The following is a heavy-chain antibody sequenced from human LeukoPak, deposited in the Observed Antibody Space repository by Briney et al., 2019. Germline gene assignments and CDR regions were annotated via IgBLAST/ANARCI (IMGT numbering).Heavy chain of an antibody. CDR2: INPSGGST. D-gene: IGHD3-3*01. Sequence: ASVKVSCKASGYTFTSYYIHWVRQAPGQGLEWMGLINPSGGSTNYAQKFQGRVTMTRDMSTSTAYMELRSLRSDDTAVYYCARPYYDFWSGWGYYYMDVWGKGTTVTVSS. J-gene: IGHJ6*03. CDR3: ARPYYDFWSGWGYYYMDV. CDR1: GYTFTSYY. V-gene: IGHV1-46*01.